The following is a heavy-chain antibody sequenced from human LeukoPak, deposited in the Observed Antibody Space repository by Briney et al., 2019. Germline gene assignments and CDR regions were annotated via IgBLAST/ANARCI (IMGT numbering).Heavy chain of an antibody. V-gene: IGHV1-69*19. CDR1: GGTFSSYA. CDR2: IIPIFGTA. J-gene: IGHJ5*02. D-gene: IGHD6-19*01. Sequence: SVKVSCKASGGTFSSYAISWVRQAPGQGLEWMGGIIPIFGTANYAQKFQGRVTITADESTSTAYMELSSLRSEDTAVYYCARDLIAVARPFDPWGQGTLVTVSS. CDR3: ARDLIAVARPFDP.